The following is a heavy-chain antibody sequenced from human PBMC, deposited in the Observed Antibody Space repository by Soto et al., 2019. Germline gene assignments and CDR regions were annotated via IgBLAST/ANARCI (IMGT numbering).Heavy chain of an antibody. CDR1: GFTFSSYS. D-gene: IGHD3-22*01. Sequence: EVQLVESGGGLVQPGGSLRLSCAASGFTFSSYSMNWVRQAPGKGLEWVSYISSSSSTIYYADSVKGRFTISRDNAKNSLYLQMNSLRDEDTAVYYCARVGYYYDSSGYYLGYYFDYWGQGTLVTVSS. V-gene: IGHV3-48*02. J-gene: IGHJ4*02. CDR2: ISSSSSTI. CDR3: ARVGYYYDSSGYYLGYYFDY.